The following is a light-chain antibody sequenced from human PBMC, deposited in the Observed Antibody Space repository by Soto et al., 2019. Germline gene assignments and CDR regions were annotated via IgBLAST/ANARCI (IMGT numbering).Light chain of an antibody. CDR3: QQFNTSPLT. CDR2: GAS. Sequence: EIVLTQSPGTLSLSPGERATLSCRASQSVSSSYLTWYQQKPGQAPWLLIYGASSRATGIPDRFSGSGSGTDFTLTISRLEPEDSAVYFCQQFNTSPLTFGQGTRLEIK. V-gene: IGKV3-20*01. CDR1: QSVSSSY. J-gene: IGKJ5*01.